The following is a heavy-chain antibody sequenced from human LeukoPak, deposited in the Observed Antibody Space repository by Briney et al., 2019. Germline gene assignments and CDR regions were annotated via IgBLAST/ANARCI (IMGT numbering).Heavy chain of an antibody. V-gene: IGHV3-21*01. Sequence: GGSLRLSCAASGFTFSSYTMNWVRQAPGKGLEWVSSISSSSSYMYYADSVKGRFTISRDNAKNSLYLQMNSLRAEDTAVYYCARGRYCSGGSCYGALGYYFEYWGQGTLVTVSS. D-gene: IGHD2-15*01. J-gene: IGHJ4*02. CDR1: GFTFSSYT. CDR3: ARGRYCSGGSCYGALGYYFEY. CDR2: ISSSSSYM.